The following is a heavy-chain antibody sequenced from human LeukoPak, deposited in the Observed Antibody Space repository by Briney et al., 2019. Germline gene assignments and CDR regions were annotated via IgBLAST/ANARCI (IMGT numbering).Heavy chain of an antibody. CDR1: GFSFSGYW. CDR2: ISNDGSAT. CDR3: TRSYGMDV. V-gene: IGHV3-74*01. Sequence: PGGSLRLSCAASGFSFSGYWMHWVRQTPGKGLVWVSRISNDGSATTYADSVKGRFTISRDNAKNTVYLQMNSLRAEDTAVYYCTRSYGMDVWGQGTTVTVSS. J-gene: IGHJ6*02.